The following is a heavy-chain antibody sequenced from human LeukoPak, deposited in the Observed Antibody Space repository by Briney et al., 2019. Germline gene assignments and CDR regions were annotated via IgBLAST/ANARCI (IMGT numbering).Heavy chain of an antibody. CDR1: GATFSDYY. V-gene: IGHV3-11*01. Sequence: GGSLRLSCAASGATFSDYYMSWIRQAPGKGLKWVSYISSSGSTTYYADSVKGRFTISRDNSKNTLYLQMNSLRAEDTAVYYCAKRSGYSSSWYDDYWGQGILVTVSS. CDR2: ISSSGSTT. CDR3: AKRSGYSSSWYDDY. D-gene: IGHD6-13*01. J-gene: IGHJ4*02.